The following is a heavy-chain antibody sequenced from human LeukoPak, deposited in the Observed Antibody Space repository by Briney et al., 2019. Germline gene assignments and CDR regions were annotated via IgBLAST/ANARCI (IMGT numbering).Heavy chain of an antibody. V-gene: IGHV4-38-2*02. CDR1: GSSITTYTH. CDR2: IHHTGNT. CDR3: ARHRIRYYYDSSGYLYYFDY. D-gene: IGHD3-22*01. J-gene: IGHJ4*02. Sequence: SETLSLTCTVSGSSITTYTHWGWIRQSPGKGLEWIASIHHTGNTYYNPSLESRVTISIDTSKNQFSLEVRSVTAADTAVYYCARHRIRYYYDSSGYLYYFDYWGQGTLVTVSS.